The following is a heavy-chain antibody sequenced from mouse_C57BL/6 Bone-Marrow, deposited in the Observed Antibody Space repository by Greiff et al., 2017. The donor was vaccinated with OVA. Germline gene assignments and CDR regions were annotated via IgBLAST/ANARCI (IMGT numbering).Heavy chain of an antibody. J-gene: IGHJ4*01. D-gene: IGHD2-12*01. V-gene: IGHV1-54*01. CDR3: ARYYSWMDY. CDR2: INPGSGGT. CDR1: GYAFTNYL. Sequence: QVQLQQSGAELVRPGTSVKVSCKASGYAFTNYLIEWVKQRPGPGLEWIGVINPGSGGTNYNEKFKGKATLTADKSSSTAYMQLSSLTSEDSAVYFCARYYSWMDYWGQGTSVTVSS.